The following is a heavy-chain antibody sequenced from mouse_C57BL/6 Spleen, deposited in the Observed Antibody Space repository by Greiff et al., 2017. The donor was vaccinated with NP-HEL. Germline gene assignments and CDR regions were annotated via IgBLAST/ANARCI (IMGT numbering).Heavy chain of an antibody. D-gene: IGHD2-5*01. J-gene: IGHJ3*01. Sequence: VKLQESGPGLVQPSQSLSITCTVSGFSLTSYGVHWVRQSPGKGLEWLGVIWSGGSTDYNAAFISRLSISKDNSKSQVFFKMNSLQADDTAIYYCARNLRDSKKGFAYWGQGTLVTVSA. CDR3: ARNLRDSKKGFAY. V-gene: IGHV2-2*01. CDR1: GFSLTSYG. CDR2: IWSGGST.